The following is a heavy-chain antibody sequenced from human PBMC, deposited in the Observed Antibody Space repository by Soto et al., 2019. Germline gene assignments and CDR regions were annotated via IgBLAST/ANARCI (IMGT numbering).Heavy chain of an antibody. V-gene: IGHV1-2*04. D-gene: IGHD6-13*01. CDR3: ARARTAAAGNDYYYCHGMDV. Sequence: ASVKVSCKASGYTFTGYYMHWVRQAPGQGLEWMGWINPNSGGTNYAQKFQGWVTMTRDTSISTAYMELSRLRSDDTAVYYCARARTAAAGNDYYYCHGMDVWGQGTMVTVSS. CDR1: GYTFTGYY. J-gene: IGHJ6*02. CDR2: INPNSGGT.